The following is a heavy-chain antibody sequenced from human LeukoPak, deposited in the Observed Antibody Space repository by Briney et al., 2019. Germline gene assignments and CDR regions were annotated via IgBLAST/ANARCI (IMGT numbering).Heavy chain of an antibody. CDR3: ARHSSYGPGYFDY. V-gene: IGHV4-31*03. D-gene: IGHD5-18*01. J-gene: IGHJ4*02. CDR2: IYYSGST. CDR1: GGSISSGGYY. Sequence: PSETLSLTCTVSGGSISSGGYYWSWIRQHPGKGLEWIGYIYYSGSTYYNPSLKSRVTISVDTSKNQFSLKLSSVTAADTAVYYCARHSSYGPGYFDYWGQGTLVTVSS.